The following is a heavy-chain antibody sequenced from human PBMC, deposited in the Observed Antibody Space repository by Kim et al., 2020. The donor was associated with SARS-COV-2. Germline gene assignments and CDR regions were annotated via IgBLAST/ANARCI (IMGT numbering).Heavy chain of an antibody. CDR2: ISGDGTRT. J-gene: IGHJ4*02. V-gene: IGHV3-30*18. CDR1: GFSFSTYC. D-gene: IGHD3-10*01. CDR3: AKRVDASCWFGLGY. Sequence: GGSLRLSCAASGFSFSTYCMHWVRQPPGKGLEWVALISGDGTRTYYADSVKGRFTISRDNSGNMLSLQMSTLGPEDTAVYYCAKRVDASCWFGLGYSGQ.